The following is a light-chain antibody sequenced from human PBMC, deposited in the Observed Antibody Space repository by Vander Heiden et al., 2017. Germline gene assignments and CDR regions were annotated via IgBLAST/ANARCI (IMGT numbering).Light chain of an antibody. Sequence: QSVLTQPPSVSTAPGQKVTISCSGSSSNIGNNYVSWYQQLPGTAPKLLIYDNNKRPSGIPDRFSGSKSGTSATLGITGLQGGDEADYYCGTWDSSLSALVFGGGTKLTVL. CDR1: SSNIGNNY. J-gene: IGLJ3*02. V-gene: IGLV1-51*01. CDR2: DNN. CDR3: GTWDSSLSALV.